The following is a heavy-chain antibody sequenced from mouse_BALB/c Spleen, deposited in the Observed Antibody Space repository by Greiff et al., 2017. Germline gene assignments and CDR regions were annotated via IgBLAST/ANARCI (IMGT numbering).Heavy chain of an antibody. CDR3: ARGNYGSRGAWFAY. J-gene: IGHJ3*01. CDR1: GFTFSSFG. CDR2: ISSGSSTI. D-gene: IGHD1-1*01. V-gene: IGHV5-17*02. Sequence: EVQLVESGGGLVQPGGSRKLSCAASGFTFSSFGMHWVRQAPEKGLEWVAYISSGSSTIYYADTVKGRFTISRDNPKNTLFLQMTSLRSEDTAMYYCARGNYGSRGAWFAYWGQGTLVTVSA.